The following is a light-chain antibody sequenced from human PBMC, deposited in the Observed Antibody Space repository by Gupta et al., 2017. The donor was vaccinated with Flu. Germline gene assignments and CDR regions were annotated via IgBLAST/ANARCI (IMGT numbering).Light chain of an antibody. CDR3: QQSYSNPRT. J-gene: IGKJ1*01. CDR2: AAS. V-gene: IGKV1-39*01. CDR1: QNISSY. Sequence: DIQMTQSPSSLSASVRDRVTITCRASQNISSYLNWYQQKPGKAPKLLIYAASSVQSGVPSRFSGSGSGTDFTLTISRLQPEDFATYYCQQSYSNPRTFGQGTKVEIK.